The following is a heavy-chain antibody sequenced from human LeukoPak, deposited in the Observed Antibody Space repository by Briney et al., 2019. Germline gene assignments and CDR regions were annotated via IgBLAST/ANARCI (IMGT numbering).Heavy chain of an antibody. D-gene: IGHD3-10*01. CDR3: ARARYGSGGYFFDF. J-gene: IGHJ4*02. Sequence: PGGSFRLSCAASGFNFNSYWMRWVGQAPGKGLEGVANIKQDGREIYFVDSVKGRFTISRDNAKNSLYLQMNSLRGEDTAVYYCARARYGSGGYFFDFWGQGTLVTVSS. CDR1: GFNFNSYW. V-gene: IGHV3-7*04. CDR2: IKQDGREI.